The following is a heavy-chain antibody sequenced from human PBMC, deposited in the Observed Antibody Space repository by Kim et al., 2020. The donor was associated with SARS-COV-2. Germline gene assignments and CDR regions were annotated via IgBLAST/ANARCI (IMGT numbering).Heavy chain of an antibody. CDR3: TRYSRGHVIYYFDY. CDR1: GFSFINTW. Sequence: GGSLRLSCAASGFSFINTWMSWVRQAPGKGLEWVGRIQTKADGGTRDYAAPVKGRFTISRDDSTNTLYLQMNSLKTEDTAVYYCTRYSRGHVIYYFDYWGQGGLVTVSS. D-gene: IGHD3-10*01. J-gene: IGHJ4*02. V-gene: IGHV3-15*01. CDR2: IQTKADGGTR.